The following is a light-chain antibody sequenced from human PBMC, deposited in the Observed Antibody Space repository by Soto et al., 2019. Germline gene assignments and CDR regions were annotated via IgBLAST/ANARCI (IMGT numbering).Light chain of an antibody. J-gene: IGKJ5*01. CDR3: QQRSNWPIT. CDR1: QSISTY. Sequence: EILLTQSPVTLSLSPGQRATLSCRASQSISTYLAWYQVKPGQAPRLLIYDAFNRATGIPARFSGSGSGTDFTLTISSLEPEDFVVYYCQQRSNWPITFGQGTRLEIK. V-gene: IGKV3-11*01. CDR2: DAF.